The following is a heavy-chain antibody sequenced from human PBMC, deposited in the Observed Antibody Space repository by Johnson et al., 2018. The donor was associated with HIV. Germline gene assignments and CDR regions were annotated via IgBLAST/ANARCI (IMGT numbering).Heavy chain of an antibody. D-gene: IGHD1-1*01. CDR1: GLIFSRSW. V-gene: IGHV3-74*01. J-gene: IGHJ3*02. CDR2: SNSDGTST. CDR3: ASRYTVDAFDI. Sequence: SGLIFSRSWMHWVRQAPGKGLVWVSRSNSDGTSTSYADSVKGRFTISTDKAKNTLHLQMNSLRVEDTAVYYCASRYTVDAFDIRGQGTMVIVSS.